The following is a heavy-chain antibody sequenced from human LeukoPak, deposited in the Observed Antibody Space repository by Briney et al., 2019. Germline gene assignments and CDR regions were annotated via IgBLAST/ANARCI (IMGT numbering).Heavy chain of an antibody. V-gene: IGHV4-59*11. CDR2: IFYSGST. CDR1: GGSISSHS. J-gene: IGHJ2*01. D-gene: IGHD4-17*01. Sequence: SETLSLTCTVSGGSISSHSWSWIRQPPGKGLEWIGYIFYSGSTNYNPSLKSRVTISVDTSKNQFSLKLSSVTAADTAVYYCARGGDDYGDYESPYWYFDLWGRGTLVTVSS. CDR3: ARGGDDYGDYESPYWYFDL.